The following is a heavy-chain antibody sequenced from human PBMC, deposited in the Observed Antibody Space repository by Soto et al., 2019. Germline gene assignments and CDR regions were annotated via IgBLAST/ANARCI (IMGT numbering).Heavy chain of an antibody. D-gene: IGHD6-19*01. J-gene: IGHJ5*02. V-gene: IGHV2-26*01. Sequence: QVTLKESGPVLVKPTETLTLRCTVSGLSITDSEMGVSWIRQPPWQPLEWLAHIASSGEKSYRTFLKSRLAISKDTSKSQIVLTMTNMDPADTATYYCARRHLAVAVSPWFDPWGQGIPVTVSS. CDR1: GLSITDSEMG. CDR3: ARRHLAVAVSPWFDP. CDR2: IASSGEK.